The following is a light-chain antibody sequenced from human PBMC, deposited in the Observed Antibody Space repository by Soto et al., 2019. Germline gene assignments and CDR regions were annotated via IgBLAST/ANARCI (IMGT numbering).Light chain of an antibody. Sequence: EIVMTQSPATLSVSPGERATLSCRASQSVSSNLAWYQQKPGQAPRLLIYGASTRATGIPARFSGSGSGTEFTLTISSLQSEDSAVYYCQQYDNWPPWTFGHGTKVEIK. V-gene: IGKV3-15*01. CDR3: QQYDNWPPWT. CDR2: GAS. J-gene: IGKJ1*01. CDR1: QSVSSN.